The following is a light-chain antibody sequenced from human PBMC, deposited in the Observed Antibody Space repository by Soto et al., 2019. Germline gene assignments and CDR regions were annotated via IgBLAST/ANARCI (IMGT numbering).Light chain of an antibody. Sequence: QSVLTQPPSASGTPGQRVTISCSGSTSNIGSHVVNWYQQLPGTAPKLLIYFNNERPSGVPDRFSGSKSGTSASLAISGVQSEDEADSICAGWADTLNGPVFGGGTKLTVL. CDR2: FNN. CDR3: AGWADTLNGPV. V-gene: IGLV1-44*01. CDR1: TSNIGSHV. J-gene: IGLJ3*02.